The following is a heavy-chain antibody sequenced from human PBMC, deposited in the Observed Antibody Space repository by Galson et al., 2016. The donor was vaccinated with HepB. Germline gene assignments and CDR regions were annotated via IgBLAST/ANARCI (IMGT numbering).Heavy chain of an antibody. CDR2: ITGGGGGT. J-gene: IGHJ6*02. CDR1: GFTSSSYA. D-gene: IGHD1-14*01. CDR3: ARPLPNVGYGMDV. Sequence: SLRLSCAASGFTSSSYAMNWVRQAPGKGLEWVSSITGGGGGTYYANSVKGRFTVSRDNSKNTLYLQMNSLRTENTAVYYCARPLPNVGYGMDVWGQGTTVTVSS. V-gene: IGHV3-23*01.